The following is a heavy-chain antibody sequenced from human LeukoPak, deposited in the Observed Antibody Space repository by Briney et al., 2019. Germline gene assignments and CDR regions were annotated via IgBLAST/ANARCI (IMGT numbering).Heavy chain of an antibody. D-gene: IGHD2-15*01. J-gene: IGHJ4*02. Sequence: GGALRLSCTTSGFTFGQFGMSLFGQAPGKGLEWVGFIRSKTYTWETDSVASGRGRFVISRDHSERLAYLQLHSLKSEGTGVLYCSRNPPPRCSRVHCPCDCWGQGTLVTVSS. V-gene: IGHV3-49*03. CDR3: SRNPPPRCSRVHCPCDC. CDR2: IRSKTYTWET. CDR1: GFTFGQFG.